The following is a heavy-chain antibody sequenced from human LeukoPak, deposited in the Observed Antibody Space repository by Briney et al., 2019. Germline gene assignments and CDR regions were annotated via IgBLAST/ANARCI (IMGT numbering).Heavy chain of an antibody. J-gene: IGHJ6*03. D-gene: IGHD6-25*01. CDR1: GASITSSTYS. V-gene: IGHV4-39*07. CDR2: IFYTEAI. Sequence: PSETLSLTCTVSGASITSSTYSWGWFRQPPGRGLEFIGNIFYTEAIYSSPSLKSRVTIFLDTSKSQISLRLSSATAADTALYFCATVRASSGHPFHYHYIHVWGKGTTVIVSS. CDR3: ATVRASSGHPFHYHYIHV.